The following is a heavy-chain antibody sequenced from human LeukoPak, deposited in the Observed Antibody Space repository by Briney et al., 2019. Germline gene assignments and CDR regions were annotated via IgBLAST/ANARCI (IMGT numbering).Heavy chain of an antibody. V-gene: IGHV3-23*01. D-gene: IGHD3-10*01. CDR1: GFTFTNYA. CDR2: ISGSGGST. J-gene: IGHJ3*02. Sequence: GGSLRLSCAASGFTFTNYAMSWVRQAPGKGLEWVSGISGSGGSTDYADSVKGRFTISRDNSKNTLYLQMNSLRAEDTAVYYCATDRVNYYGSGTYYNAAFDIWGQGTMVTVSS. CDR3: ATDRVNYYGSGTYYNAAFDI.